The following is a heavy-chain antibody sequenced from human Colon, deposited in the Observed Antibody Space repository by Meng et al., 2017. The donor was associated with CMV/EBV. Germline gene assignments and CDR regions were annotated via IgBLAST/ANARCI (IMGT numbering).Heavy chain of an antibody. V-gene: IGHV1-2*02. Sequence: ASVKVSCKASGYTFTAYYLHWVRQAPGQVLEWMGWIHPNSGGTNYAQKFQDRVTMSTDTSINTAYMELTSLRSDDSAVYYCARERAHSGSYSRVYYYGMDVWGQGTTVTVSS. D-gene: IGHD1-26*01. CDR3: ARERAHSGSYSRVYYYGMDV. CDR2: IHPNSGGT. CDR1: GYTFTAYY. J-gene: IGHJ6*02.